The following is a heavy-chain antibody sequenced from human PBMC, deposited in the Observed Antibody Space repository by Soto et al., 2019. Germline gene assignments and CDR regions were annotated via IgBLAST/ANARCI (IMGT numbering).Heavy chain of an antibody. V-gene: IGHV3-30-3*01. CDR1: GFTFSSYA. J-gene: IGHJ3*02. D-gene: IGHD3-10*01. Sequence: GGSLRLSCAASGFTFSSYAMHWVRQAPGKGLEWAAVISYDGSNKYYADSVKGRFTISRDNSKNTLYLQMNSLRAEDTAVYYCARSPGSYYRAFDIWGQGTMVTVSS. CDR3: ARSPGSYYRAFDI. CDR2: ISYDGSNK.